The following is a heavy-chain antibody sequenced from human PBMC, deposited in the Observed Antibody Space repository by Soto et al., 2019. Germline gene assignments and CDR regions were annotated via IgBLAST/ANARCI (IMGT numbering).Heavy chain of an antibody. J-gene: IGHJ4*02. CDR1: GFTFSSYG. Sequence: QVQLVESGGGVVQPGRSLRLSCAASGFTFSSYGMHWVRQAPGKGLEWVAVISYDGSNKYYADSVKGRFTISRDNSKNTLYLQMKSLRAEDTAVYYCAKDGNWAHFDYWGQGTLVTVSS. CDR3: AKDGNWAHFDY. CDR2: ISYDGSNK. D-gene: IGHD7-27*01. V-gene: IGHV3-30*18.